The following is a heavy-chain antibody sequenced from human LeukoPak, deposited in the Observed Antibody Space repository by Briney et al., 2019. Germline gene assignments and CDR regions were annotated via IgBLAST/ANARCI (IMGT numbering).Heavy chain of an antibody. Sequence: PGGSLRLSCAASGFTFNDYGLHWVRQAPGKGLEWVAFIRYDATNKHYADSVRGRFTISRDNSKNTLYLQMNGLRDEDTAMYYCARAGQYYYDSSGYLVYWGQGTLVTVSS. CDR1: GFTFNDYG. D-gene: IGHD3-22*01. J-gene: IGHJ4*02. V-gene: IGHV3-30*02. CDR2: IRYDATNK. CDR3: ARAGQYYYDSSGYLVY.